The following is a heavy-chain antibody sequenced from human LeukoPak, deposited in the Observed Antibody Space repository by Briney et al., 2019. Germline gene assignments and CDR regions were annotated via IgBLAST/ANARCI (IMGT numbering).Heavy chain of an antibody. J-gene: IGHJ4*02. D-gene: IGHD3-16*01. V-gene: IGHV1-18*01. CDR2: ISSNSDNT. CDR3: ARDWGSIKVITDY. CDR1: GYTFTSYG. Sequence: ASVNVSCKATGYTFTSYGISWVRQAPGQGLEWMGWISSNSDNTNYAQKLQGRVTITTDTYTSTAYMELRSLRSDDTAVYYCARDWGSIKVITDYWGQGTLVTVSS.